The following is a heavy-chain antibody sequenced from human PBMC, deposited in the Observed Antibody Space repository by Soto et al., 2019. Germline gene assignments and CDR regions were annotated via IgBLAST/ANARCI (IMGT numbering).Heavy chain of an antibody. CDR2: IDWDDDK. Sequence: SGPTLVNPTQTLTLTCTFSGFSLSTSGMCVSWIRQPPGKALEWLARIDWDDDKYYSTSLKTRLTISKDTSKNQVVLTMTNMDPVDTATYYCARCMVRGVMLDYWGQGTLVTVSS. D-gene: IGHD3-10*01. CDR3: ARCMVRGVMLDY. V-gene: IGHV2-70*11. J-gene: IGHJ4*02. CDR1: GFSLSTSGMC.